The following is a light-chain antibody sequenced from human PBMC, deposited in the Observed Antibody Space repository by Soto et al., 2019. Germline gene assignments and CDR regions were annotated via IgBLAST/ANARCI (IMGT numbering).Light chain of an antibody. CDR2: KAS. J-gene: IGKJ2*01. V-gene: IGKV1-5*03. CDR3: QQYNSNRYT. CDR1: QSISSW. Sequence: DIQMTQSPSTLSASVGDRVTITCRASQSISSWLAWYQQKPGKAPNLLIYKASSLESGVPSRFSGSGSGTEFTLTISSLQPDDFATYYCQQYNSNRYTFGQGTKLEIK.